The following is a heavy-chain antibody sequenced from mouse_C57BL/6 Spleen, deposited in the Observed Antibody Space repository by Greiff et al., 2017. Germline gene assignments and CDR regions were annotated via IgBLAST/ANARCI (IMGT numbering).Heavy chain of an antibody. D-gene: IGHD2-1*01. V-gene: IGHV1-61*01. Sequence: VQLQQPGAELVRPGSSVKLSCKASGYTFTSYWMDWVKQRPGQGLEWIGNIYPSDSETNYNQKFKDKATLTVDKSSSTAYMQLSSLTSEDSADYYSARKGNYCSNFYCWGQSTTLTV. CDR2: IYPSDSET. CDR1: GYTFTSYW. CDR3: ARKGNYCSNFYC. J-gene: IGHJ2*01.